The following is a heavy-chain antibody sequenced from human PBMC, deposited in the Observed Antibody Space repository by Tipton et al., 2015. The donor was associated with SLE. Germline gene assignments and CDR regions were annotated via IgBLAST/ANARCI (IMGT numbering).Heavy chain of an antibody. Sequence: TLSLTCTVSGGSISSGGYYWSWIRQPPGKGLEWIGEINHSGSTNYNPSLKSRVTISVDTSKNQFSLKLSSVTAADTAVYYCASQQLGPTFDYWGQGTLVTVSS. CDR3: ASQQLGPTFDY. D-gene: IGHD6-6*01. CDR1: GGSISSGGYY. V-gene: IGHV4-39*07. CDR2: INHSGST. J-gene: IGHJ4*02.